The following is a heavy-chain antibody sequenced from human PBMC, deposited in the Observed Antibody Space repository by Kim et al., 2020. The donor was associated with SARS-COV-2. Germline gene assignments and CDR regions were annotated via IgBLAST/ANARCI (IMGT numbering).Heavy chain of an antibody. D-gene: IGHD6-13*01. J-gene: IGHJ4*02. V-gene: IGHV3-66*01. CDR3: ARSLYSSSWDPYFDY. Sequence: DSVKGRFTISRDNYKNPLCLQMNSLRAEDTAVYYCARSLYSSSWDPYFDYWGQGTLVTVSS.